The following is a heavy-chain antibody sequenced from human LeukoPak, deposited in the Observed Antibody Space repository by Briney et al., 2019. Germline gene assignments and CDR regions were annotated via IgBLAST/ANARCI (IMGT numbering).Heavy chain of an antibody. CDR2: VYYSGST. CDR1: GGSISSSSFY. J-gene: IGHJ2*01. V-gene: IGHV4-39*07. CDR3: ARESRGRIAAAGTWWYFDL. Sequence: SETLSLTCTVSGGSISSSSFYWGWIRQPPGKGLEWIGSVYYSGSTYYNPSLESRVTISVDTSKNQFSLKLSSVTAADAAVYYCARESRGRIAAAGTWWYFDLWGRGTLVTVSS. D-gene: IGHD6-13*01.